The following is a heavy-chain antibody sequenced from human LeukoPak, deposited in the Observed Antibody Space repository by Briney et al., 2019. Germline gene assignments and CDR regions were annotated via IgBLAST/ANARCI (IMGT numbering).Heavy chain of an antibody. D-gene: IGHD3-10*01. CDR3: ARGRDGSRSYRPFDY. V-gene: IGHV4-34*01. Sequence: SETLSLTCAVYGGSFSGYYWSWIRQPPGKGLEWIGEINHSGSTNYNPSLKSRVTISVDTSKNQFSLKLSSVTAADTAVYYCARGRDGSRSYRPFDYWGQGTLVTVSS. CDR2: INHSGST. J-gene: IGHJ4*02. CDR1: GGSFSGYY.